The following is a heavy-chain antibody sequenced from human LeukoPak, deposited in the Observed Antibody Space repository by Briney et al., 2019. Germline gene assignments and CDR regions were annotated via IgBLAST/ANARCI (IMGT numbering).Heavy chain of an antibody. Sequence: SETLSLTCAVYGGSFSGYYWSWIRQPPGKGLEWIGEINHSGSTNYNPSLKSRVTISVDTSKNQFSLKLSSVPAADTAVYYCPREQLWTSYFDYWGQGTLVTVSS. CDR3: PREQLWTSYFDY. D-gene: IGHD5-18*01. V-gene: IGHV4-34*01. CDR1: GGSFSGYY. CDR2: INHSGST. J-gene: IGHJ4*02.